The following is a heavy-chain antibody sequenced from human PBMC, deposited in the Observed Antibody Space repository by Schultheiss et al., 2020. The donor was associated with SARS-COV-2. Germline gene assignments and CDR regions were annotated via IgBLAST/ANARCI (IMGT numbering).Heavy chain of an antibody. J-gene: IGHJ4*02. Sequence: GGSLRLSCAGSGFTFSSYWMHWVRQAPGKGLVWVSRISSDGSHTNYADSVTGRFTMSRDKAKNTLYLQMNSLRAEDTAVYYCARVIVAATGIDYWGQGTLVTVSS. CDR3: ARVIVAATGIDY. V-gene: IGHV3-74*01. CDR1: GFTFSSYW. D-gene: IGHD1-26*01. CDR2: ISSDGSHT.